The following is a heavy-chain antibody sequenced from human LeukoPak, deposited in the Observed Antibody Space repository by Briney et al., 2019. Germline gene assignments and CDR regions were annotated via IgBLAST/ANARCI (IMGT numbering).Heavy chain of an antibody. CDR2: IYYSGST. J-gene: IGHJ5*02. CDR3: ARALSGYCSSTSCYYNWFDP. V-gene: IGHV4-59*08. Sequence: SETLSLTCTVSGGSISSYYWSWIRQPPGKGLEWIGYIYYSGSTNYNPSLKSRVTISVDTSKNQFSLRLSSVTAADTAVYYCARALSGYCSSTSCYYNWFDPWGQGTLVTVSS. D-gene: IGHD2-2*01. CDR1: GGSISSYY.